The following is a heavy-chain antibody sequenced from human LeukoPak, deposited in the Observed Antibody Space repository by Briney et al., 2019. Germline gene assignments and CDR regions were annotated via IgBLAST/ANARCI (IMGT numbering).Heavy chain of an antibody. J-gene: IGHJ4*02. V-gene: IGHV4-34*01. CDR3: ASNRIFDY. CDR2: INHRGST. D-gene: IGHD1-14*01. Sequence: SETLSLTCAVYGGSFSGYYWSWIRQPPGKGLEWIGEINHRGSTNYNPSLKSRVTISVDTSKNQFSLKLSSVTAADTAVYYCASNRIFDYWGQGTLATVSS. CDR1: GGSFSGYY.